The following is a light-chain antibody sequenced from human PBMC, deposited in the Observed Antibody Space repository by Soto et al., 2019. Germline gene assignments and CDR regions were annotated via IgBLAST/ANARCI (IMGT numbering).Light chain of an antibody. CDR2: GAS. CDR3: QQYNNWPPL. V-gene: IGKV3-15*01. CDR1: QSVSSN. J-gene: IGKJ2*01. Sequence: EIVMTQSPATLSVFPGERATLSCRASQSVSSNLAWYQQKPGQAPRLLINGASTRATGIPARFSGSGSGTEFTLTISSLQSEDFAVYYCQQYNNWPPLFGQGTTLEIK.